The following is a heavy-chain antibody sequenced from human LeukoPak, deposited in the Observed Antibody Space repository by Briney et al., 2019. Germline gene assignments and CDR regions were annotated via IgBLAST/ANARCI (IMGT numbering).Heavy chain of an antibody. J-gene: IGHJ4*02. CDR3: VRGDRYFFDF. CDR1: VFTFSSYE. Sequence: PRGSLRLSCAPSVFTFSSYEMNWGRPAPGGGLGWVSYIGSTGRTIYYADSVQGRFTISRDNAKNSLYIQMNSLRAEDTAIYYCVRGDRYFFDFWGQGTLVTVSS. CDR2: IGSTGRTI. D-gene: IGHD1-14*01. V-gene: IGHV3-48*03.